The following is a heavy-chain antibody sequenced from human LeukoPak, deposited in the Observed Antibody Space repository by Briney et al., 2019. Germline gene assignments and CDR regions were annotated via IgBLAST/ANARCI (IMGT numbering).Heavy chain of an antibody. CDR3: AKGGGAYYSDSSTYSAPFEH. CDR2: ISGTGDST. J-gene: IGHJ4*02. Sequence: GGSLRLSCVASGFTFSSYAMNWVRQVSGKGLEWVSVISGTGDSTYFADSVKGRFAISRDNSKNTLYLQMNSLRAEDTAVYYCAKGGGAYYSDSSTYSAPFEHWGQGTLVTVSS. CDR1: GFTFSSYA. V-gene: IGHV3-23*01. D-gene: IGHD3-22*01.